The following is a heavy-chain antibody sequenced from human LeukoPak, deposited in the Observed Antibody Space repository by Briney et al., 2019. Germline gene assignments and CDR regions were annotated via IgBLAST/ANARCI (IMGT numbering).Heavy chain of an antibody. CDR3: AGSGDIVATKSFDY. V-gene: IGHV1-18*01. CDR1: GGTFSSYA. D-gene: IGHD5-12*01. J-gene: IGHJ4*02. Sequence: ASVTVSCKASGGTFSSYAISWVRQAPGQGLEWMGWISAYNGNTNYAQKFQGRVTMTTDTSTSTAYMELRSLRSDDTAVYYCAGSGDIVATKSFDYWGQGTLVTVSS. CDR2: ISAYNGNT.